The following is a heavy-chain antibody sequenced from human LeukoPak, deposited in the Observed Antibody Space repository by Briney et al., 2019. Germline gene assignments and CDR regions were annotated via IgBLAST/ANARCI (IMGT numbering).Heavy chain of an antibody. D-gene: IGHD6-19*01. CDR1: GFTVSSNY. V-gene: IGHV3-53*01. CDR2: IYSGGST. Sequence: GGSLRLSCAASGFTVSSNYMSWVRQAPGKGLEWVSVIYSGGSTYYADSVKGRFTISRDNSKNTLYLQMSSLRAEDTAVYYCARDRAVAGTGDYYFGYWGQGTLVTVSS. CDR3: ARDRAVAGTGDYYFGY. J-gene: IGHJ4*02.